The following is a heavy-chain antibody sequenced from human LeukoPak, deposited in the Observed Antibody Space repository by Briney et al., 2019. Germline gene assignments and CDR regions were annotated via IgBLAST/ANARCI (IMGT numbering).Heavy chain of an antibody. Sequence: SETLSLTCAVYGGSFSGYYWSWIRQPPGKGLEWIGEINHSGSTNYNPSLKSRVTISVDTSKNQFSLKLSSVTAADTAVYYCARGGWTYYYGMDVWGQGTTVTVS. V-gene: IGHV4-34*01. D-gene: IGHD3/OR15-3a*01. J-gene: IGHJ6*02. CDR1: GGSFSGYY. CDR2: INHSGST. CDR3: ARGGWTYYYGMDV.